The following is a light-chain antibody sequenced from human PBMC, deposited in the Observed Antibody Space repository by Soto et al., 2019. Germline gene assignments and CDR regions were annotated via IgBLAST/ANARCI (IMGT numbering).Light chain of an antibody. CDR2: LGS. V-gene: IGKV2-28*01. CDR3: MQALQTKT. Sequence: DIVVTQSPLSLPVTPGEPASISCRSSQSLLHSSGYNYLDWYLQKPGQSPQLLIYLGSNRASGVPDRFSASGSGTDFTLKISRVEPEDVGVYYCMQALQTKTFGQGTKLEIK. J-gene: IGKJ2*01. CDR1: QSLLHSSGYNY.